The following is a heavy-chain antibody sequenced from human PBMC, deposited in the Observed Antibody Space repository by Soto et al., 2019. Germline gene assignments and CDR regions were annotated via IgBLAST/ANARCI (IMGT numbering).Heavy chain of an antibody. CDR3: ARDDSGYSGSHYIDYFNF. CDR1: GFTFTSSA. CDR2: IVVGSDNT. J-gene: IGHJ4*01. D-gene: IGHD1-26*01. Sequence: AVKLSCKTCGFTFTSSAIQWVRQARGQRLEWIGWIVVGSDNTNYAQKFQERVTITRDLSTNTIYMDLSGLTSEDTAIYYCARDDSGYSGSHYIDYFNFWG. V-gene: IGHV1-58*02.